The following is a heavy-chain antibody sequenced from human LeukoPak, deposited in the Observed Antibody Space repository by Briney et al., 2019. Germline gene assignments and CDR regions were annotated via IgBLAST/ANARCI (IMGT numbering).Heavy chain of an antibody. D-gene: IGHD1-26*01. CDR1: GGSISSSSXY. J-gene: IGHJ4*02. Sequence: KPSETLSLTCTVSGGSISSSSXYXGXIRQPXGKGLXXIGRIYYSGSTYYTXSIKSRVTMSVATSNNQFSLRLSSVTAADTAIYYCARHSGASPHYFDYWGQGALVTVSS. V-gene: IGHV4-39*01. CDR2: IYYSGST. CDR3: ARHSGASPHYFDY.